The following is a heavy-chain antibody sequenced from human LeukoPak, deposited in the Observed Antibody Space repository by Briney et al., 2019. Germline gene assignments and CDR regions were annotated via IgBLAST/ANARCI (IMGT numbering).Heavy chain of an antibody. D-gene: IGHD3-3*01. J-gene: IGHJ4*02. Sequence: ASVKVSCKASGYTFTSYGISWVRQAPGQGLEWMGGIIPIFGTANYAQKFQGRVTITTDESTSTAYMELSSLRSEDTAVYYCARDGENDSSHWGQGTLVTVSS. CDR3: ARDGENDSSH. CDR2: IIPIFGTA. CDR1: GYTFTSYG. V-gene: IGHV1-69*05.